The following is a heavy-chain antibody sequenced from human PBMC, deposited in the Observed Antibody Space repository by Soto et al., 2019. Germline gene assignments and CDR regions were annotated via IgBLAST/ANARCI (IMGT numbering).Heavy chain of an antibody. CDR3: ARLKATIFGVVITHYFDY. CDR1: GGSISSGCYY. CDR2: IYYSGST. J-gene: IGHJ4*02. V-gene: IGHV4-31*03. Sequence: TLSLTCPVSGGSISSGCYYWSWIRQHPGKGLEWIGYIYYSGSTYYNPSLKSRVTISVDTSKNQFSLKLSSVTAADTAVYYCARLKATIFGVVITHYFDYWGQGTLVTVSS. D-gene: IGHD3-3*01.